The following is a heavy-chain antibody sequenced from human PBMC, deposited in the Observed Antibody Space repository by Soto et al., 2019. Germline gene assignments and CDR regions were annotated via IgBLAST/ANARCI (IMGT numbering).Heavy chain of an antibody. CDR2: VSTNGAT. J-gene: IGHJ6*02. V-gene: IGHV4-4*07. CDR3: ARADYEILTGSYAMHV. Sequence: SETLSLTCTVSDDFISSYYWNWIRQPAGKGLEWIGRVSTNGATNYNPSLESRVTMSVDTSKNQFSLKLTSVTAADTAVYFCARADYEILTGSYAMHVWGQGAPVTVYS. CDR1: DDFISSYY. D-gene: IGHD3-9*01.